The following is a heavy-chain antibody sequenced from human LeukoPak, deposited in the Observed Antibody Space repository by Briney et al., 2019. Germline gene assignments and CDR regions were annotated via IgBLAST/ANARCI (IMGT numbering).Heavy chain of an antibody. D-gene: IGHD5-18*01. CDR3: ARVTHTELSTWFDP. Sequence: SVKVSCKASGGTFNNYAINWVRQAPGQGLEWMGGIIPIFGSSNYAQKFQGRVTITADESTTTAYMELSSLGSEDTAVYYCARVTHTELSTWFDPWGQGTLVTVSS. V-gene: IGHV1-69*13. CDR1: GGTFNNYA. J-gene: IGHJ5*02. CDR2: IIPIFGSS.